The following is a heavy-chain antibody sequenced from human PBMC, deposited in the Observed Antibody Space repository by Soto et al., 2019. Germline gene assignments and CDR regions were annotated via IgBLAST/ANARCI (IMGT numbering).Heavy chain of an antibody. Sequence: SETLSLTCTVSGDSISSNNWWSWVRQSPGKGLEWIGEIYHSGTTYYNPSLKSRVNKSMDMSKNQFSLKLSSVTAADTAVYYCASRYTYSWDSYFNYWGQGTLVTVSS. V-gene: IGHV4-4*02. CDR3: ASRYTYSWDSYFNY. CDR2: IYHSGTT. D-gene: IGHD6-13*01. CDR1: GDSISSNNW. J-gene: IGHJ4*02.